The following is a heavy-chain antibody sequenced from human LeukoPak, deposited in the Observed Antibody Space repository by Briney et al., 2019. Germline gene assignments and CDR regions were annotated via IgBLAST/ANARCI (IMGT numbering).Heavy chain of an antibody. CDR3: ARRPLYYFYGMDV. V-gene: IGHV4-30-2*01. J-gene: IGHJ6*02. CDR1: GGSISSGGYS. Sequence: SETLSLTCAVSGGSISSGGYSWSWIRQPPGKGLEWIGYIYHSGSTYYNPSLKSRVTISVDRSKNQFSLKLSSVTAADTAVYYCARRPLYYFYGMDVWGQGTTVTVSS. CDR2: IYHSGST.